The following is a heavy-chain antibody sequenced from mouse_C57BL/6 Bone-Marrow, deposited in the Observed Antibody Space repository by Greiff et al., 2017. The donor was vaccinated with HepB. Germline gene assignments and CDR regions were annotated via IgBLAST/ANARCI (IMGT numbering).Heavy chain of an antibody. V-gene: IGHV1-64*01. D-gene: IGHD1-1*01. CDR1: GYTFTSYW. CDR2: IHPNSGST. Sequence: QVQLQQSGAELVKPGASVKLSCKASGYTFTSYWMHWVKQRPGQGLEWIGMIHPNSGSTNYNEKFKSKATLTVDKSSSTAYMQLSSLTSEDSAVYYCARADYGSSYWYFDVCGTGTTVTVSS. J-gene: IGHJ1*03. CDR3: ARADYGSSYWYFDV.